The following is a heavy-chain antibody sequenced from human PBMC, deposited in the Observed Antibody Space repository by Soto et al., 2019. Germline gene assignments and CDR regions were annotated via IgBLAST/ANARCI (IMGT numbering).Heavy chain of an antibody. V-gene: IGHV4-4*07. J-gene: IGHJ6*02. CDR2: IYTSGST. Sequence: PSETLSLTCTVSGGSISSYYWSWIRQLAGKGLEWIGRIYTSGSTSYNPSLKSRATMSVDTSKNQFSLKLSSVTAADTAVYYCARDRRYSSGWGPYYYYGMDVWGQGTTVTVSS. D-gene: IGHD6-19*01. CDR1: GGSISSYY. CDR3: ARDRRYSSGWGPYYYYGMDV.